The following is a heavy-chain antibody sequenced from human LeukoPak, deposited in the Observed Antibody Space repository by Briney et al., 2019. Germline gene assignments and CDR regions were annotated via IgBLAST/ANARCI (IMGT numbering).Heavy chain of an antibody. D-gene: IGHD2/OR15-2a*01. V-gene: IGHV3-7*03. CDR2: IKQDGSEK. CDR3: AKDNSTTSHYYYYYGMDV. Sequence: GGSLRLSCAASGFTFSSFWMSWVRQAPGKGLEWVANIKQDGSEKYYVDSVKGRFTISRDNSKNTLYLQMNSLRAEDTAVYYCAKDNSTTSHYYYYYGMDVWGQGTTVTVSS. J-gene: IGHJ6*02. CDR1: GFTFSSFW.